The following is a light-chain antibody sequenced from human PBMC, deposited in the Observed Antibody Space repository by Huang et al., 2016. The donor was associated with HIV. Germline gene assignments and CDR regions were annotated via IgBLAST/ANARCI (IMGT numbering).Light chain of an antibody. CDR1: QSVSRN. CDR2: GAS. J-gene: IGKJ2*01. CDR3: QQYNNWPPMYT. Sequence: EIVLTQSPATRSMSPGQRSTLSCRASQSVSRNLAWFQQKHGQAPRLLIYGASTRATGHPARFSGSGAGTEFTLTISSLQSEDFAVYYCQQYNNWPPMYTFGQGTKLEV. V-gene: IGKV3-15*01.